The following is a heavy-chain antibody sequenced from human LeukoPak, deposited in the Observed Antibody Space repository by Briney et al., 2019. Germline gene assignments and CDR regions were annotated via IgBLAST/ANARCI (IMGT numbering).Heavy chain of an antibody. V-gene: IGHV4-59*08. CDR3: ARHYGP. CDR1: GGSISGYY. Sequence: SETLSLTCIVSGGSISGYYWSWIRQPPGRGLEWIGYISDTGTSIYNPSLKNRLSMLVDTSKNHFYLNLTSVTATDTAVYYCARHYGPWGQGTLVTVSS. J-gene: IGHJ4*02. CDR2: ISDTGTS. D-gene: IGHD3-10*01.